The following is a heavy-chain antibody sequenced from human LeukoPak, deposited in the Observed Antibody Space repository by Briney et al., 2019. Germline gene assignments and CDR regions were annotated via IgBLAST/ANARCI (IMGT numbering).Heavy chain of an antibody. Sequence: GGALRLSCAASGFTFSSYSMNWVRQAPGKGLEWVSSISSSCSYLYYEVSLKGRFTVSRDNAKNSLYLQMNSLRAEDTAVYYCAREFGDGYKLRRSDASDIWGQGTMVTVSS. CDR3: AREFGDGYKLRRSDASDI. V-gene: IGHV3-21*01. D-gene: IGHD5-24*01. CDR1: GFTFSSYS. J-gene: IGHJ3*02. CDR2: ISSSCSYL.